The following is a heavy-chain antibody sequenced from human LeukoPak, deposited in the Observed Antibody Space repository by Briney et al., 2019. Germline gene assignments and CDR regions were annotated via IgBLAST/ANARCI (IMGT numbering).Heavy chain of an antibody. V-gene: IGHV1-2*06. Sequence: ASVKVSCKASGYTFTSYSIHWVRQAPGQGLEWMGRINPSSGGTNYAQKFQGRVTMTRDTSISTAYMELSSLISDDSALYYCARADSRDYWGQGTLVTVSS. J-gene: IGHJ4*02. CDR1: GYTFTSYS. CDR3: ARADSRDY. CDR2: INPSSGGT.